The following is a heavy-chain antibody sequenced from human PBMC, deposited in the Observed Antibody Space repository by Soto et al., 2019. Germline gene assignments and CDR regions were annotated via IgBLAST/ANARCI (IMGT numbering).Heavy chain of an antibody. D-gene: IGHD3-10*01. V-gene: IGHV3-30*18. Sequence: GGSLRLSCAASGFTFSSYGMHWVRQAPGKGLEWVAVISYDGSNKYYADSVKGRFTISRDNSKNTLYLQMNSLRAEDTAVYYCAKVGMVRGVIRIYYYAMDVWGQGTTVTVSS. CDR3: AKVGMVRGVIRIYYYAMDV. J-gene: IGHJ6*02. CDR2: ISYDGSNK. CDR1: GFTFSSYG.